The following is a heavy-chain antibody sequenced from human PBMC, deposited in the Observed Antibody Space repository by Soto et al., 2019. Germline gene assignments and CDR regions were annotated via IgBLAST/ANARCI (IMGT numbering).Heavy chain of an antibody. Sequence: PGGSLRLSCAASKIVFSTYGMHWVRQAPGKGLEWVAFISYDGSYEDYAASVKGRFTISRDNSKNTLYLQMNSLTTEDTGVYYCAKNPYSGTSPEYFPLWGQGTLVTVSS. D-gene: IGHD1-26*01. CDR2: ISYDGSYE. CDR3: AKNPYSGTSPEYFPL. CDR1: KIVFSTYG. V-gene: IGHV3-30*18. J-gene: IGHJ1*01.